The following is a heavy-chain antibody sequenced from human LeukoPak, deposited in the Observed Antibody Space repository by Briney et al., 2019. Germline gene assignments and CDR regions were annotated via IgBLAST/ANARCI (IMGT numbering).Heavy chain of an antibody. CDR3: ARDSLYNFWSGYYHTTYYFDY. Sequence: SQTLSLTXTVSGGSISSGNYYWSWVRQPAGKGLEWIGHIYTSGTTYNPSPKSRVTISVDTSKNQFSLNLSSMTAADTAVYYCARDSLYNFWSGYYHTTYYFDYWGQGTLVTVSS. D-gene: IGHD3-3*01. CDR2: IYTSGT. CDR1: GGSISSGNYY. V-gene: IGHV4-61*09. J-gene: IGHJ4*02.